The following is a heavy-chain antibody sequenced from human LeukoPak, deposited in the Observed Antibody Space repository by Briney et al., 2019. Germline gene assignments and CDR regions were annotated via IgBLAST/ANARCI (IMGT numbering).Heavy chain of an antibody. CDR3: AREGFPIGYFDWLFPKRTPPYFDY. D-gene: IGHD3-9*01. Sequence: SETLSLTCTVSGGSISSSSYYWGWIRQPPGKGLEWIGSIYYSGSTYYNPSLKSRVTISVDTSKNQFSLKLSSVTAADTAVYYCAREGFPIGYFDWLFPKRTPPYFDYWGQGTLVTVSS. CDR1: GGSISSSSYY. J-gene: IGHJ4*02. V-gene: IGHV4-39*02. CDR2: IYYSGST.